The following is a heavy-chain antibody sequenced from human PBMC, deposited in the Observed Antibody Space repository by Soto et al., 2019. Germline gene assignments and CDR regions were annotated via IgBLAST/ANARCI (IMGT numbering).Heavy chain of an antibody. Sequence: GVLRVSCAASGFIFHDYAMSWVRQAPGKGLDWVALITSTGDRIYYADFVKRRFTISRDNSNKTLYLQISSLGAGDSATYYCAKVTGDYPWCFDSWCRGTRVIVSS. CDR3: AKVTGDYPWCFDS. CDR2: ITSTGDRI. CDR1: GFIFHDYA. V-gene: IGHV3-23*01. D-gene: IGHD3-9*01. J-gene: IGHJ4*02.